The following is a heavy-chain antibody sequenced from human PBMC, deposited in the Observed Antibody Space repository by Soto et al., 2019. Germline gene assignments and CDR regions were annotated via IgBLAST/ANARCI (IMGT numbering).Heavy chain of an antibody. J-gene: IGHJ5*02. CDR2: IYHSGST. CDR1: GYSISSGYY. D-gene: IGHD3-10*01. Sequence: SETLSLTCAVSGYSISSGYYWGWIRQPPGKGLEWIGSIYHSGSTYYNPSLKSRVTISVDTSKNQFSLKLSSVTAADTAVYYCARDAPKIWFGAQNWFDPWGQGTLVTVSS. V-gene: IGHV4-38-2*02. CDR3: ARDAPKIWFGAQNWFDP.